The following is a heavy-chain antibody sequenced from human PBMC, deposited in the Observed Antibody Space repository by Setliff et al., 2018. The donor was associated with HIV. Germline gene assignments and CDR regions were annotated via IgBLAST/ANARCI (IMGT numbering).Heavy chain of an antibody. CDR2: IRQDGSEK. Sequence: GGSLRLSCAASGFTFSTYWMNWVRQAPGKGLEWVANIRQDGSEKYYVDSVKGRFTISRDNAKNSLYLQMNGLRVEDTAVYYCAKDGISGGAYPPYYFDYWGHGTLVTVSS. D-gene: IGHD2-15*01. J-gene: IGHJ4*01. CDR1: GFTFSTYW. V-gene: IGHV3-7*03. CDR3: AKDGISGGAYPPYYFDY.